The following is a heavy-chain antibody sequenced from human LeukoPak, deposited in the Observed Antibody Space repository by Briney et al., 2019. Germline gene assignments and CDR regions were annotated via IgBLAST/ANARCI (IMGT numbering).Heavy chain of an antibody. D-gene: IGHD6-6*01. CDR2: IYHSGST. CDR1: GGSISSGGYY. CDR3: ARVSYSSSSASFDY. V-gene: IGHV4-31*03. J-gene: IGHJ4*02. Sequence: SETLSLTCTVSGGSISSGGYYWSWIRQHPGKGLEWIGYIYHSGSTYYNPSLKSRVTISVDTSKNQFSLKLSSVTAADTAVYYCARVSYSSSSASFDYWGQGTLVTVSS.